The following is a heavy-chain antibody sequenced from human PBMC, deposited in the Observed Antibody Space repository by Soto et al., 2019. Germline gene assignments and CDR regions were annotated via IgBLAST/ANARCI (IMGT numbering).Heavy chain of an antibody. CDR3: ARQFDSSSWYYFDY. J-gene: IGHJ4*02. D-gene: IGHD6-13*01. V-gene: IGHV1-18*01. CDR2: ISAYNGNT. CDR1: GYTFTSYG. Sequence: ASVKVSCKASGYTFTSYGISWVRQAPGQGLEWMGWISAYNGNTNYAQKLQGRVTMTTDTSTSTAYMELRSLRSDDTVVYYCARQFDSSSWYYFDYWGQGTLVTVSS.